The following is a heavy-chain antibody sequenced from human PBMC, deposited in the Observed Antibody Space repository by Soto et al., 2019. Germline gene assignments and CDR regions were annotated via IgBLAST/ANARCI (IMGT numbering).Heavy chain of an antibody. Sequence: QVQLVQSGAEVKKPGSSVKVSCKASGGTFSNYIINWVRQAPGQGLEWMGRVIPSIGMANTAQNFQGRVTITADQSTSTTYMELISLRSEDTAVFYCATDDHGVARLSGGQGTLVTVSS. CDR3: ATDDHGVARLS. CDR2: VIPSIGMA. V-gene: IGHV1-69*08. CDR1: GGTFSNYI. D-gene: IGHD4-17*01. J-gene: IGHJ4*02.